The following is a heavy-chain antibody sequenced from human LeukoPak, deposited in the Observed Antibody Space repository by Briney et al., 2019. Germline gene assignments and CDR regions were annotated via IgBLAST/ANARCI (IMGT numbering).Heavy chain of an antibody. Sequence: SETLSLTCTVSGGSVSSGSYYWSWIRQPPGKGLEWIGYVYYSGSTNYNPSLKSRVTISVDTSKNQFSLKLSSVTAADTAVYYCAREDSYDLGIIDYWGQGTLVTVSS. CDR3: AREDSYDLGIIDY. CDR1: GGSVSSGSYY. J-gene: IGHJ4*02. V-gene: IGHV4-61*01. CDR2: VYYSGST. D-gene: IGHD3-22*01.